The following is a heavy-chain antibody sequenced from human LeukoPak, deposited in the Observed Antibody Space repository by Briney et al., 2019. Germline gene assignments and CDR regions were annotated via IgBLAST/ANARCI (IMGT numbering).Heavy chain of an antibody. CDR3: ARYEQIVLMVYEGGWVDY. J-gene: IGHJ4*02. Sequence: SETLSLTCTVSGGSISSSSYYWGWIRQPPGRGLEWIGSIYYSGSTYYNPSLKSRVTISVDTSKNQFSLKLSSVTAADTAVYYCARYEQIVLMVYEGGWVDYWGQGTLVTVSS. CDR2: IYYSGST. D-gene: IGHD2-8*01. V-gene: IGHV4-39*01. CDR1: GGSISSSSYY.